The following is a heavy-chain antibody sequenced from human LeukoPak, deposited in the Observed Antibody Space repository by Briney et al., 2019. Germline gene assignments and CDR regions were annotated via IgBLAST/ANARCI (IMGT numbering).Heavy chain of an antibody. V-gene: IGHV3-33*06. J-gene: IGHJ4*02. D-gene: IGHD1-26*01. CDR2: IWYDGSNK. CDR1: GFTFSSYG. CDR3: AKDGIPVFFLPPQHFDY. Sequence: GGSLRLSCAASGFTFSSYGMHWVRQAPGKGLEWVAVIWYDGSNKYYADSVKGRFTISRDNSKNTLYLQMNSLRAEDTAVYYCAKDGIPVFFLPPQHFDYWGQGTLVTVSS.